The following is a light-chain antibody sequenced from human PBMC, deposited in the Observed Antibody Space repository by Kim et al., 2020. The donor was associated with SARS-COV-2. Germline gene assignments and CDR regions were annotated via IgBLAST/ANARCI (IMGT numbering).Light chain of an antibody. CDR2: EDY. J-gene: IGLJ2*01. CDR3: QSYDDTNVV. Sequence: GGTVSISATRTSGSFASSYVQWFHQRPGSAPTTVIFEDYQRPSGVPDRFSGSVDSSSNSASLTISGLKTEDEGHYYCQSYDDTNVVFGGGTQLTVL. V-gene: IGLV6-57*03. CDR1: SGSFASSY.